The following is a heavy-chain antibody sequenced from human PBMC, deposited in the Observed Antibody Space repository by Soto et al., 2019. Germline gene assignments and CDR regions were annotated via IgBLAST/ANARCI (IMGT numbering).Heavy chain of an antibody. D-gene: IGHD1-26*01. J-gene: IGHJ4*02. V-gene: IGHV3-72*01. CDR1: GFTLSDHY. CDR3: VRWDSGNPEN. CDR2: TKNKAQRYTT. Sequence: EVQLVESGGGLVQPGGSLRLSCVVSGFTLSDHYIDWGRQAPGKGLEWVGRTKNKAQRYTTEYAASVKGRFTISRDDSENSVYLQMNSLKTEDTAVYYCVRWDSGNPENWGQGTLVTVSS.